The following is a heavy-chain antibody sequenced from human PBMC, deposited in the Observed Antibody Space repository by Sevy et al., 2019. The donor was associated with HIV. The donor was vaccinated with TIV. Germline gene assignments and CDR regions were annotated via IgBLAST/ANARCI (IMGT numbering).Heavy chain of an antibody. CDR2: IYYSGST. Sequence: SETLSLTCTVSGGSVSSGSYYWSWIRQPPGKGLEWIGYIYYSGSTNYNPSLKSRVTISVDTSKNQFSLKLSSVTAADTAVYYCARTSRGYCSGGSCDRGYYFDYWGRGTLVTVSS. CDR3: ARTSRGYCSGGSCDRGYYFDY. CDR1: GGSVSSGSYY. D-gene: IGHD2-15*01. V-gene: IGHV4-61*01. J-gene: IGHJ4*02.